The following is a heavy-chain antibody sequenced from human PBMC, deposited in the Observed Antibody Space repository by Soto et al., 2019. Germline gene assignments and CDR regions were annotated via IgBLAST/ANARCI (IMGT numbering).Heavy chain of an antibody. J-gene: IGHJ4*02. Sequence: EVHLVESGGGLVKPRGSLRLSCAASEFTFSTYTMNWVRQAPGKGLEWVSCISSSSSYIYYADSVKGRFTISRDNAKNSVYLQMNSLRAEDTAVYYCAKDHRNHYYGSGSGFDYWGQGTLVTVSS. V-gene: IGHV3-21*01. CDR3: AKDHRNHYYGSGSGFDY. D-gene: IGHD3-10*01. CDR2: ISSSSSYI. CDR1: EFTFSTYT.